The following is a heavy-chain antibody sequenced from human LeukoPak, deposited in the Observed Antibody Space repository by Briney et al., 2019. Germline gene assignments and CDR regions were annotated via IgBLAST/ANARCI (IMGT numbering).Heavy chain of an antibody. J-gene: IGHJ4*02. CDR2: LNPNNGNT. CDR1: GYTFTNYD. V-gene: IGHV1-8*03. D-gene: IGHD4-23*01. Sequence: GASVKISCKASGYTFTNYDINWVRQATGQGLEWMGWLNPNNGNTGYAQKFQGRVTFTRNTSISTAYMELSSLSSQDTAVYFCARGHLSGNSMHFDYWGQGTLVTVSS. CDR3: ARGHLSGNSMHFDY.